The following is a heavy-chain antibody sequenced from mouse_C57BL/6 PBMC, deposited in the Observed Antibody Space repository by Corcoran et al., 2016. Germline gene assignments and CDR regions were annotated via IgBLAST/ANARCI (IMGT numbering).Heavy chain of an antibody. Sequence: EVQLQQSGPELVKPGASVKISCKASGYTFTDYDMNWVKHSHGKGLEWIGDINPNNGGTSYNQKFKGKATLTVDKSSSTAYMELSSLTSEDSAVYYCAYSNIDYWGQGTTLTVSS. D-gene: IGHD2-5*01. V-gene: IGHV1-26*01. CDR3: AYSNIDY. CDR2: INPNNGGT. J-gene: IGHJ2*01. CDR1: GYTFTDYD.